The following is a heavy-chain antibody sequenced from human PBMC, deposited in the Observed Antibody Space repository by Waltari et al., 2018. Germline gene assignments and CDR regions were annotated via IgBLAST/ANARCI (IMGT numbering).Heavy chain of an antibody. CDR2: IYHSGNT. D-gene: IGHD6-19*01. V-gene: IGHV4-38-2*01. CDR3: ARDSSGCDY. J-gene: IGHJ4*02. Sequence: QVQLQESGPGLVKPSETLSLTCAVSGYSISSGYYWGWIRQPPGKGIEWIGSIYHSGNTYYNPSLKGRVTISGGTSKNQFSRKLSSVTAADTAVYYCARDSSGCDYWGQGTLVTVSS. CDR1: GYSISSGYY.